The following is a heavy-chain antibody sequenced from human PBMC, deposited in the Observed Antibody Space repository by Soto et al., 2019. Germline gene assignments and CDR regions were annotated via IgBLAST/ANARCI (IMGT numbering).Heavy chain of an antibody. Sequence: QLQLQESGSGLVKPSQTLSLTCTVSGGSITIGGYCWSWIRQPPGQGLEWLGYICHSGNTYYNPSLKSRVTTSLDRSKNQFSLTLSSVTAADTAVYYCARVWFGESSWFDPWGQGTLVTVSS. CDR2: ICHSGNT. CDR3: ARVWFGESSWFDP. D-gene: IGHD3-10*01. J-gene: IGHJ5*02. V-gene: IGHV4-30-2*01. CDR1: GGSITIGGYC.